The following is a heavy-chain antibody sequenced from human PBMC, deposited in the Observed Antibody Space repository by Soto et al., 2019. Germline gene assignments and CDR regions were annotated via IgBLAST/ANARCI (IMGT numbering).Heavy chain of an antibody. CDR3: ARENCSGGSCYYYYYGMDV. V-gene: IGHV3-30-3*01. J-gene: IGHJ6*02. D-gene: IGHD2-15*01. Sequence: QVQLVESGGGVVQPGRSLRLSCAASGFTFSSYAMHWVRQAPGKGLEWVAVISYDGSNKYYADYVKGRFTISRDNSKNTLYLQMNSLRAEDTAVYYCARENCSGGSCYYYYYGMDVWGQGTTVTVSS. CDR2: ISYDGSNK. CDR1: GFTFSSYA.